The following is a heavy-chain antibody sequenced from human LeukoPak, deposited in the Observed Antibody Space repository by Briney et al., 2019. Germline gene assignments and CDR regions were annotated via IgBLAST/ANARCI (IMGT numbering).Heavy chain of an antibody. CDR3: ARDNRYCIGGYCSNWFDP. CDR1: GSSISSSSYQ. Sequence: SETLFFTCTVSGSSISSSSYQWVWIRQSPGKGLGWFGGMYYSGTTYCNPSLNSRVTISVDTSKNQFSLKLTSVTAGDTAVYYCARDNRYCIGGYCSNWFDPWGQGTLVIVSS. D-gene: IGHD2-15*01. V-gene: IGHV4-39*02. J-gene: IGHJ5*02. CDR2: MYYSGTT.